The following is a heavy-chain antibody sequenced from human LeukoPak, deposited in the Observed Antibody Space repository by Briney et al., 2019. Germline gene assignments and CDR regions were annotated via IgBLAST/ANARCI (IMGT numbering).Heavy chain of an antibody. J-gene: IGHJ4*02. CDR2: ISYDGSNK. CDR3: ARVGVVATIKDY. CDR1: GFTFSSYA. D-gene: IGHD5-12*01. Sequence: GGSLRLSCAASGFTFSSYAMHWVRQAPGKWLEWVAIISYDGSNKYYADSVKGRFTISRDNSKNTLYLQMNSLRAEDTAVYYCARVGVVATIKDYWGQGTLVTVSS. V-gene: IGHV3-30*04.